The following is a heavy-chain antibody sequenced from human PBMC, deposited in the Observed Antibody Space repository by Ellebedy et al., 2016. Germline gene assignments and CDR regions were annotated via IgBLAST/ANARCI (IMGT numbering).Heavy chain of an antibody. J-gene: IGHJ4*02. CDR3: TTGHDYGAILDY. CDR1: GFTFSNAW. D-gene: IGHD4-17*01. Sequence: GESRKISCAASGFTFSNAWMNWVRQAPGKGLEWVGRIKSKTEGGTTDYAAPVKGRFTISRDDSKNTLYLQMNSLKTEDTAVYYCTTGHDYGAILDYWGQGTLVTVSS. V-gene: IGHV3-15*07. CDR2: IKSKTEGGTT.